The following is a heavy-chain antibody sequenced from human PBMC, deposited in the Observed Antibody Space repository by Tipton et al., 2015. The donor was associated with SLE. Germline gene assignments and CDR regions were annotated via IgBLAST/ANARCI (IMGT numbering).Heavy chain of an antibody. D-gene: IGHD2-2*03. Sequence: TLSLTCAVSGGSISSSNWWSWIRPPPGKGLEWFGYIYCSGSTSYNPSLTSRVSISEDTSKNKFSLSLSSVTAADTAVYYCARLGYCSSTSCRGRNFDYWGQGTLVTVSS. J-gene: IGHJ4*02. CDR1: GGSISSSNW. CDR3: ARLGYCSSTSCRGRNFDY. CDR2: IYCSGST. V-gene: IGHV4-30-4*01.